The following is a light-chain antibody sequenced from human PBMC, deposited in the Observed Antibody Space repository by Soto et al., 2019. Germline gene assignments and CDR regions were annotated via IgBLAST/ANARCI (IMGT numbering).Light chain of an antibody. Sequence: QSALTQPPSVSGSPGQSVTISRTGTSTDFVSYNRVSWYQQPPGTAPKLIIYEASNRPSGVPDRFSGFKSGNTASLTISGLQAADEADYYCSLYTSENTYVFGTGTKVTVL. CDR1: STDFVSYNR. CDR3: SLYTSENTYV. V-gene: IGLV2-18*01. J-gene: IGLJ1*01. CDR2: EAS.